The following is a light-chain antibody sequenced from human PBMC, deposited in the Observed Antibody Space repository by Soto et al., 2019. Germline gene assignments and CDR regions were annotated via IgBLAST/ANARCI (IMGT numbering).Light chain of an antibody. CDR1: QSVSSSY. CDR3: QQYGSSS. V-gene: IGKV3-20*01. CDR2: GAS. Sequence: EIVLTQSPGTLSLSPGERATLSCRASQSVSSSYLAWYQQKPGQAPRLLIYGASSRATGIPDRFSGSGSGTAFTLTISRLEPEDFAVYYWQQYGSSSFGQGTKLEIK. J-gene: IGKJ2*01.